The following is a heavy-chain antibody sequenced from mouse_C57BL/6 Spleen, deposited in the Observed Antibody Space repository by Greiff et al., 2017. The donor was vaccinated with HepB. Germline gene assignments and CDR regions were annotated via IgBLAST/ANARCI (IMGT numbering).Heavy chain of an antibody. D-gene: IGHD2-1*01. CDR1: GYAFSSYW. CDR3: ARGRGAYGTDYFDY. CDR2: IYPGDGDT. J-gene: IGHJ2*01. Sequence: QVQLKQSGAELVKPGASVKISCKASGYAFSSYWMNWVKQRPGKGLEWIGQIYPGDGDTNYNGKFKGKATLTADKSSSTAYMQLSSLTSEDSAVYFCARGRGAYGTDYFDYWGQGTTLTVSS. V-gene: IGHV1-80*01.